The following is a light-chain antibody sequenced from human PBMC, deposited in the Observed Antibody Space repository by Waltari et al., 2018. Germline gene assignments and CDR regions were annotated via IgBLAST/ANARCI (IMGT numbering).Light chain of an antibody. CDR2: AAS. V-gene: IGKV3-20*01. Sequence: EVVLTQSPGTLSLSPGERATLSCRASQNIGKYLVWYQQRPGQPPRLIMYAASTRATGIPDRFSGSGYGTDFSLTISRLEPEDFAVYYCQNHERLPATFGQGP. CDR1: QNIGKY. J-gene: IGKJ1*01. CDR3: QNHERLPAT.